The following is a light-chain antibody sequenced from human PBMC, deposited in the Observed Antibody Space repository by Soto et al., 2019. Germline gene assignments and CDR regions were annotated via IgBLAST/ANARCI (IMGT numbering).Light chain of an antibody. CDR3: QQYSSYSWT. J-gene: IGKJ1*01. CDR1: QSITTW. Sequence: DIPMTQSPSTVSASVGDRVTITCRASQSITTWLAWYQQKTGQAPKLLIYKASTLESGVPSRFSGSGSGTQFTLTISNLQPDDFATYYCQQYSSYSWTFGQGTKVEVK. CDR2: KAS. V-gene: IGKV1-5*03.